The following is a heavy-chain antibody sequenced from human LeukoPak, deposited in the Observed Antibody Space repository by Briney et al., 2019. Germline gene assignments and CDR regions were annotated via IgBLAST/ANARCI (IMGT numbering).Heavy chain of an antibody. V-gene: IGHV3-30*02. CDR3: ALPMGQD. CDR2: IRYDGSNK. CDR1: GFTFSSYG. D-gene: IGHD3-10*01. Sequence: PGRSLRLSCAASGFTFSSYGMHWDRQAPGKVREWVAFIRYDGSNKFYADSVKGLFTISRDDSKNTLYLQMNSLRSEDTAVYYCALPMGQDWGQGTLVTVSS. J-gene: IGHJ4*02.